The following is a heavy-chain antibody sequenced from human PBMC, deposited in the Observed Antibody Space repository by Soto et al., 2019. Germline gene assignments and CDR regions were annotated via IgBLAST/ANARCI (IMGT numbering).Heavy chain of an antibody. D-gene: IGHD3-22*01. V-gene: IGHV4-61*01. Sequence: QVQLQESGPGLVKPSETLSLTCTVSGGSXXXXXXXXXWIRQPPXXXXXXXGYFYYTGSINYNPSLKSRVTIFIXASKNXXXXXXXSXTXXXXXXXXXXRSMFYSDGTNYSPFEYWGQGTLVTASS. CDR2: FYYTGSI. J-gene: IGHJ4*02. CDR1: GGSXXXXXXX. CDR3: XRSMFYSDGTNYSPFEY.